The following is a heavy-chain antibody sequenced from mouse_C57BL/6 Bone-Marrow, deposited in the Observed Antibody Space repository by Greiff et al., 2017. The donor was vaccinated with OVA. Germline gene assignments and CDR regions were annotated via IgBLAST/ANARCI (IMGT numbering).Heavy chain of an antibody. J-gene: IGHJ2*01. CDR1: GFTFSSYG. Sequence: DVQLVESGGDLVKPGGSLKLSCAASGFTFSSYGMSWVRQTPDKRLEWVATISSGGSYTYYPDSVKGRFTISRDNAKNTLYLQMSSLKSEDTAMYYCARHGGSTFFDYWGQGTTLTVSS. V-gene: IGHV5-6*01. D-gene: IGHD1-1*01. CDR2: ISSGGSYT. CDR3: ARHGGSTFFDY.